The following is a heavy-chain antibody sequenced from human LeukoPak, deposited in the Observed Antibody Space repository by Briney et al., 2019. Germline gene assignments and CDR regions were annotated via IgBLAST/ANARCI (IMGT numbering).Heavy chain of an antibody. V-gene: IGHV1-46*03. Sequence: ASVKVSCKASGYTFTSYYMHGVRQPPGQGLEWMGIINPTGGSTSYAQKFQGRVTMTRDTSTSTVYMELSSLRSEDTAVYYCARARPQLLWFGELYRLNYFDDWGQGTLVTVSS. CDR3: ARARPQLLWFGELYRLNYFDD. CDR2: INPTGGST. D-gene: IGHD3-10*01. CDR1: GYTFTSYY. J-gene: IGHJ4*02.